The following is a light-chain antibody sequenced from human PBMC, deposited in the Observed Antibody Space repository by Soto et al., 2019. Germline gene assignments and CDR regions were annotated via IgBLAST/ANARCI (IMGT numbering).Light chain of an antibody. V-gene: IGKV3-11*01. J-gene: IGKJ5*01. CDR3: QQRSNWPPALS. Sequence: EIVLAQSPATLSLSPGDRATLSCRASQSVNNFLAWYQQKPGQTPRLLIYDASKRATGIPGRFSGSGSGTDFTLTISSLEPEDFAVYYCQQRSNWPPALSFGGGTRLEIK. CDR2: DAS. CDR1: QSVNNF.